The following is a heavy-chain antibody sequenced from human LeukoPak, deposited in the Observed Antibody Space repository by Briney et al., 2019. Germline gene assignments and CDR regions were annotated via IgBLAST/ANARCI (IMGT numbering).Heavy chain of an antibody. D-gene: IGHD1-26*01. CDR1: GFSFSNYA. J-gene: IGHJ5*02. CDR2: ISGNGVGT. CDR3: AKSMVGTGKPVDDT. Sequence: QAGGSLRLSCAASGFSFSNYAMSWVRQAPGKGLEWVSAISGNGVGTYYADSVKGRFTISRDNSKNTVYLQMNSLRVEDTALYYCAKSMVGTGKPVDDTWGQGTLVTVSS. V-gene: IGHV3-23*01.